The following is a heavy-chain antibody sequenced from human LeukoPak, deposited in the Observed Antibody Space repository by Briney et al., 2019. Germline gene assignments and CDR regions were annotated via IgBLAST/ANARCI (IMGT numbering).Heavy chain of an antibody. D-gene: IGHD6-13*01. V-gene: IGHV1-18*01. CDR2: ISAYNGNT. J-gene: IGHJ6*02. CDR1: GGTFSSYA. Sequence: ASVKVSCKASGGTFSSYAISWVRQAPGQGLEWMGWISAYNGNTNYAQKLQGRVTMTTDTSTSTAYMELRSLRSDDTAVYYCARGYSSSWYSDYYYYGMDVWGQGTTVTVSS. CDR3: ARGYSSSWYSDYYYYGMDV.